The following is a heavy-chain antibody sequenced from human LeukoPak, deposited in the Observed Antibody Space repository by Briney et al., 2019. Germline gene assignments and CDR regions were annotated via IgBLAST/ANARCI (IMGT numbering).Heavy chain of an antibody. CDR2: IYSDGST. Sequence: GGSLRLSCAASGFTVSSNYMSWVRQAPGKGLEWVSVIYSDGSTYYADSVKGRFTISRDNSKNTLYLQMNSLRAEDTAVYYCARASSSSWSYYFDYWGQGTLVTVSS. D-gene: IGHD6-13*01. CDR1: GFTVSSNY. CDR3: ARASSSSWSYYFDY. V-gene: IGHV3-53*01. J-gene: IGHJ4*02.